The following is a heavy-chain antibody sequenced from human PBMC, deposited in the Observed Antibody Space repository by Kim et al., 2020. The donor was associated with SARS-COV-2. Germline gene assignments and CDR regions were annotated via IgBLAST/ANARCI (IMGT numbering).Heavy chain of an antibody. CDR3: ARGPPIGGGDCYSH. J-gene: IGHJ4*02. D-gene: IGHD2-21*02. Sequence: SETLSLTCTVSGGSISSGDCYWSWIRQPPGKGLEWIGYIYYTGSSHYNPSLNSRVTISIDTSKNQFSLKLSSVTAADTAVYYCARGPPIGGGDCYSHWGQGTLVTVSS. CDR1: GGSISSGDCY. V-gene: IGHV4-30-4*01. CDR2: IYYTGSS.